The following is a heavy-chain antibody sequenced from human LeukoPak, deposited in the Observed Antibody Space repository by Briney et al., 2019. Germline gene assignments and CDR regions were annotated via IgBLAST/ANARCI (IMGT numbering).Heavy chain of an antibody. CDR1: GYTFTGYY. CDR2: INPYSGGT. V-gene: IGHV1-2*02. Sequence: ASVKVSCKASGYTFTGYYIHWLRQAPGQGLGWMGWINPYSGGTNYTQKFQGRVTMTRDTSISTAYMGLSRLTSDDTAVYYCAALSRDDAFDIWGQGTMVTVSS. CDR3: AALSRDDAFDI. J-gene: IGHJ3*02.